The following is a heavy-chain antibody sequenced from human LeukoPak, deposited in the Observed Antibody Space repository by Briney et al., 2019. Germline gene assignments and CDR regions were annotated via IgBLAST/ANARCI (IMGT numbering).Heavy chain of an antibody. J-gene: IGHJ4*02. D-gene: IGHD5-24*01. CDR1: GFTFSNYG. V-gene: IGHV3-23*01. Sequence: PGGSLRHSCAASGFTFSNYGKSWVRQAPGKGLEWVSTISGSGGNTYYADSVKGRFTISRDNSKNTLFLQMNSLRAEDTAIYYCAKGGDGYILDYWGQGTLVTVSS. CDR2: ISGSGGNT. CDR3: AKGGDGYILDY.